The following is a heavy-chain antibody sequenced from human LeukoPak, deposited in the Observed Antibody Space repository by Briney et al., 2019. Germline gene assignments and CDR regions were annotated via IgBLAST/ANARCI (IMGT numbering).Heavy chain of an antibody. CDR1: GGSISSGSYY. J-gene: IGHJ6*03. CDR2: IYTSGGT. Sequence: SETLSLTCTVSGGSISSGSYYWSWIRQPAGKGLEWIGRIYTSGGTNYNPSLKSRVTISVDTSKNQFSLKLSSVTAADTAVYYCARVDYYYYMDVWGKGTTVTVSS. CDR3: ARVDYYYYMDV. V-gene: IGHV4-61*02.